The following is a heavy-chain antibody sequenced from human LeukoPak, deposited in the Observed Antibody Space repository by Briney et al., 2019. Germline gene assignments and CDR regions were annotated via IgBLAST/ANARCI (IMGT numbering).Heavy chain of an antibody. CDR1: GYTLTELS. V-gene: IGHV1-24*01. CDR3: ATLAQAIVVVPPAIRSDSNPDAFDI. D-gene: IGHD2-2*01. J-gene: IGHJ3*02. CDR2: FDPEDGET. Sequence: GASVKVSCKVSGYTLTELSMHWVRQAPGEGLEWMGGFDPEDGETIYAQEFQGRVTMTEDTSTDTAYMELSSLRSEDTAVYYCATLAQAIVVVPPAIRSDSNPDAFDIWGQGTMVTVSS.